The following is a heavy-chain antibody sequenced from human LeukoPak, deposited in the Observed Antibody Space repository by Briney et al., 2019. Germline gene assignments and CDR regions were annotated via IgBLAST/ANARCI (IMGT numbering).Heavy chain of an antibody. Sequence: PGGSLRLSCAASGFTFSSYWMHWVRQVPGKGVLWVSRIKIGGRSTSYAPSVTGRFTMSRYNAKNTVYLQMNSLRAEDTAVYYCVRDVWGDRDGFFEYWGQGTLVTVSS. CDR2: IKIGGRST. J-gene: IGHJ4*02. CDR3: VRDVWGDRDGFFEY. D-gene: IGHD2-21*02. CDR1: GFTFSSYW. V-gene: IGHV3-74*01.